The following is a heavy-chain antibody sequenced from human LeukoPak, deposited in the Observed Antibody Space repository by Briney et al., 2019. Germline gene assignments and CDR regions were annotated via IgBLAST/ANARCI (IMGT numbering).Heavy chain of an antibody. CDR2: IIPIFGTA. CDR1: GYTFTSYG. V-gene: IGHV1-69*06. CDR3: ARAGGGSDYYYYYYYMDV. J-gene: IGHJ6*03. D-gene: IGHD3-16*01. Sequence: WASVTASCKASGYTFTSYGISWVRQAPGQGLEWMGGIIPIFGTANYAQKFQGRVTITADKSTSTAYMELSSLRSEDTAVYYCARAGGGSDYYYYYYYMDVWGKGTTVTVSS.